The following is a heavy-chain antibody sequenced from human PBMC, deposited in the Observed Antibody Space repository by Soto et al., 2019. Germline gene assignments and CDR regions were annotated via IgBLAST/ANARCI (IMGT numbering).Heavy chain of an antibody. J-gene: IGHJ6*02. CDR2: IWYDGSNK. V-gene: IGHV3-33*01. CDR1: GFTFSSYG. D-gene: IGHD1-1*01. Sequence: GGSLRLSCAASGFTFSSYGMHWVRQAPGKGLEWVAVIWYDGSNKYYADSVMGRFTISRDNSKNTLYLQMNSLRAEDTAVYYCARETGTDSWTVYGMDVWGQGTTVTVSS. CDR3: ARETGTDSWTVYGMDV.